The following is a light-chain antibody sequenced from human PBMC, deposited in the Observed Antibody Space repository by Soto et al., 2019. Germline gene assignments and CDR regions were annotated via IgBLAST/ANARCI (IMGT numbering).Light chain of an antibody. CDR2: GAY. Sequence: IVLTQSPGTLSSSPGQRTTLYCRARPSVSSSYLAWYQQKPGQAPRLHIYGAYNRATGIPDRFSGSVSGEDLTLTISRLELEDFAVYDCQQYGSSPLITFGQGTRLQMK. V-gene: IGKV3-20*01. CDR1: PSVSSSY. J-gene: IGKJ5*01. CDR3: QQYGSSPLIT.